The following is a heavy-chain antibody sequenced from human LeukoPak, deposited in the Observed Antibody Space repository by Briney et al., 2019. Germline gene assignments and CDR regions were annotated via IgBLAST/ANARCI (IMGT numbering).Heavy chain of an antibody. J-gene: IGHJ5*02. Sequence: GGSLRLSCAASGFTFSTYAMTWVRQAPGKGLEWVSLISGTGVSTYYADSVKGRFTISRDNSKNTLYLQMNSLRAEDTAVYYCAKDYEPLVGVHRWGDWFDPWGQGTRVTVSS. D-gene: IGHD1-26*01. CDR3: AKDYEPLVGVHRWGDWFDP. V-gene: IGHV3-23*01. CDR2: ISGTGVST. CDR1: GFTFSTYA.